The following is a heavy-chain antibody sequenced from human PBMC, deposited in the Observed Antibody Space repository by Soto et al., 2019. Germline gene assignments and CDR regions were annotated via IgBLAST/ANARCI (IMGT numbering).Heavy chain of an antibody. CDR2: IYFSGST. Sequence: SGTLSLTGTVSGVSISSSSYYWGWIRQTPVKGLECIGTIYFSGSTYYNPSLKSRVTISVDRYKNQFSLNLTSVTAADTAVYYSARHGAXWGPGTLVTVSX. CDR3: ARHGAX. J-gene: IGHJ4*02. D-gene: IGHD3-16*01. CDR1: GVSISSSSYY. V-gene: IGHV4-39*01.